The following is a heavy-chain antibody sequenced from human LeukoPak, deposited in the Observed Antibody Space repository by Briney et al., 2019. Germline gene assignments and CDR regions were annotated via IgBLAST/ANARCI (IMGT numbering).Heavy chain of an antibody. V-gene: IGHV3-48*01. CDR3: AMGHDYGDYVLNY. J-gene: IGHJ4*02. D-gene: IGHD4-17*01. CDR1: GFTFSSYG. Sequence: PGVSLRLSCAASGFTFSSYGMNWVRQAPGKGLEWVSYISTSSNRIDYADSVKGRFTMSRDNSKNTLYLQMNSLRAEDTAVYYCAMGHDYGDYVLNYWGQGTLVTVSS. CDR2: ISTSSNRI.